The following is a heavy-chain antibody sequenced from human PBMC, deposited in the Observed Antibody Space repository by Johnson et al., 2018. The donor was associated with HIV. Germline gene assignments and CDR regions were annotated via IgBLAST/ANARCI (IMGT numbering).Heavy chain of an antibody. CDR1: GFTFEDYG. J-gene: IGHJ3*02. V-gene: IGHV3-15*01. Sequence: VQLVESGGGVVRPGGSLRLSCAVSGFTFEDYGISWVRQAPGKGLEWVGRIKSKTDGGTTDYAAPVKGKFSISRDDSKNTLFLQMNSLKTEDTALYYCTAHYRNAFDIWGQGTMVTVSS. CDR3: TAHYRNAFDI. D-gene: IGHD1-26*01. CDR2: IKSKTDGGTT.